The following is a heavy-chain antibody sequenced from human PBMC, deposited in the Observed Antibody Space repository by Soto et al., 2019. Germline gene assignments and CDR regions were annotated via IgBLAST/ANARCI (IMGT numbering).Heavy chain of an antibody. CDR2: IDPSDSYT. V-gene: IGHV5-10-1*01. CDR1: GYSFTSYW. J-gene: IGHJ3*02. CDR3: AIQSSSWQRTKLNAFDI. Sequence: PGEFLKISCKGSGYSFTSYWISWVRQMPGKGLEWMGRIDPSDSYTNYSPSFQGHVTISADKSISTAYLQWSSLKASDTAMYYCAIQSSSWQRTKLNAFDIWGQGTMVTVSS. D-gene: IGHD6-13*01.